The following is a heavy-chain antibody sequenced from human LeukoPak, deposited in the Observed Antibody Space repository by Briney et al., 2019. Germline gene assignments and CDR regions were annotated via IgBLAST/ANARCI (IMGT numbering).Heavy chain of an antibody. CDR3: AKDGDSGYDPNEFDY. D-gene: IGHD5-12*01. CDR1: GFTVSSNY. CDR2: ISWNSGSI. Sequence: GGSLRLSCAASGFTVSSNYMSWVRQAPGKGLEWVSGISWNSGSIGYADSVKGRFTISRDNAKNSLYLQMNSLGAEDTALYYCAKDGDSGYDPNEFDYWGQGTLVTVSS. V-gene: IGHV3-9*01. J-gene: IGHJ4*02.